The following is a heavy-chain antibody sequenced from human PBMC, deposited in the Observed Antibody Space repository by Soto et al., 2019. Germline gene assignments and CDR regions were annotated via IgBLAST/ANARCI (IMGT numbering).Heavy chain of an antibody. CDR1: GYSFTSYW. CDR2: IYPGDSDT. D-gene: IGHD6-13*01. J-gene: IGHJ6*02. V-gene: IGHV5-51*01. Sequence: GESLKISCKGSGYSFTSYWIDWVRQMPGKGLELMGIIYPGDSDTRYSPSFQGQVTISADKSISTAYLQWSSLKASDTAMYYCARTAAAGKYYYGMDVWGQGTTVTVSS. CDR3: ARTAAAGKYYYGMDV.